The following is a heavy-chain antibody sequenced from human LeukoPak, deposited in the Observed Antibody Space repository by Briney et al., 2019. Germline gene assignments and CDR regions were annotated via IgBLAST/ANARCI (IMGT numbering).Heavy chain of an antibody. CDR1: GGSISSYY. V-gene: IGHV4-59*01. D-gene: IGHD2-2*01. CDR3: ARSPPYCSSPGCYLDWFDP. CDR2: IHYSGST. Sequence: SETLSLTCTVSGGSISSYYWSWIRQPPGKGLEWIGYIHYSGSTNYNTSLKSRVTISVDVSKNQISLKVYSVTAADTAVYYRARSPPYCSSPGCYLDWFDPWGQGTLVTVSS. J-gene: IGHJ5*02.